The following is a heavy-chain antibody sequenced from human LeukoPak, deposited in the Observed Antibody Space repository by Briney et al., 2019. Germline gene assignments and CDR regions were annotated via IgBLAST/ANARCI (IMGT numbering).Heavy chain of an antibody. Sequence: GGSLRLSCVASGFIFSRYGMHWVRQAPGKGLEWVSSISTSSSYIYYADSVKGRFTISRDNAKNSLYLQMNSLRAEDTAVYSCARGADGVSSNSRGWFDPWGQGTLVTVSS. CDR2: ISTSSSYI. J-gene: IGHJ5*02. V-gene: IGHV3-21*01. D-gene: IGHD2-15*01. CDR3: ARGADGVSSNSRGWFDP. CDR1: GFIFSRYG.